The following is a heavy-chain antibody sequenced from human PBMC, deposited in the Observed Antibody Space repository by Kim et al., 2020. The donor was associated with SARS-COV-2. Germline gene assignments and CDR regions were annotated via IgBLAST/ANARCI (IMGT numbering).Heavy chain of an antibody. Sequence: SETLSLTCTVSGGSISSSSYYWGWIRQPPGKGLEWIGSIYYSGSTYYNPSLKSRVTISVDTSKNQFSLKLSSVTAADTAVYYCARQSEYSGYLGYWGQGTLVTVSS. CDR3: ARQSEYSGYLGY. D-gene: IGHD5-12*01. J-gene: IGHJ4*02. CDR2: IYYSGST. CDR1: GGSISSSSYY. V-gene: IGHV4-39*01.